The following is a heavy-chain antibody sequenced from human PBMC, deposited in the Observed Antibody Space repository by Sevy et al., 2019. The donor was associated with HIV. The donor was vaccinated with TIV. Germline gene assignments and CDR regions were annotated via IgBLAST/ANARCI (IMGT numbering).Heavy chain of an antibody. CDR1: GYTFTSYD. Sequence: ASVKVSCEASGYTFTSYDINWVRQATGQGLVWMGWMSPNSGATGFAQKFQGRVTLTRNTSISTAYMEVSSLRSEDTAVYYCASGGNGDFWSYEYYYYGMDVWGQGTTVTVSS. CDR3: ASGGNGDFWSYEYYYYGMDV. D-gene: IGHD3-3*01. V-gene: IGHV1-8*01. J-gene: IGHJ6*02. CDR2: MSPNSGAT.